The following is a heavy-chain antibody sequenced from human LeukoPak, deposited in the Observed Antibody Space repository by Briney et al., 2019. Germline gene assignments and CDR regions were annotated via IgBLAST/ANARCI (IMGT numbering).Heavy chain of an antibody. CDR2: IYTSGST. D-gene: IGHD6-13*01. CDR3: ARGTKQQLDTGFQNYYYYYMDV. CDR1: GGSISSGNYY. V-gene: IGHV4-61*02. J-gene: IGHJ6*03. Sequence: SQTLSLTCTFSGGSISSGNYYWSWIRQPAGKELEWIGRIYTSGSTNYNPSLKSRITISVDTSKNQFSLKLTSVTAADTAVYYCARGTKQQLDTGFQNYYYYYMDVWGKGTTVTVSS.